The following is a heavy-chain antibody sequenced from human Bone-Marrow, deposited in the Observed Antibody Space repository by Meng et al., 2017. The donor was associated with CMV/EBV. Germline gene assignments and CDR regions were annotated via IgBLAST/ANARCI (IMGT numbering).Heavy chain of an antibody. J-gene: IGHJ4*02. CDR2: MNPNSGNT. V-gene: IGHV1-8*01. Sequence: ASVKVSCKASGYTFTSYDINWVRQATGQGLEWMGWMNPNSGNTGYAQKFQGRVTMTRNTSISTAYMELRSLRSDDTAVYYCARDSSSSGWYSGWDYWGQGTLVTVSS. D-gene: IGHD6-19*01. CDR3: ARDSSSSGWYSGWDY. CDR1: GYTFTSYD.